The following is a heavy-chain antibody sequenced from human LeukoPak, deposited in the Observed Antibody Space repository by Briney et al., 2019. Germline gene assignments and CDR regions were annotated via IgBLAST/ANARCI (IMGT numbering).Heavy chain of an antibody. Sequence: GGSLRLSCAASGFTFSSYAMTWVRQAPGKELEWVSVISGSGGTTYYADSVKGRFTISRDNSKNTLFLQMNSLRAEDTAVYYCAKESPIFDYWGQGTLVTVSS. CDR1: GFTFSSYA. J-gene: IGHJ4*02. V-gene: IGHV3-23*01. D-gene: IGHD2-21*01. CDR3: AKESPIFDY. CDR2: ISGSGGTT.